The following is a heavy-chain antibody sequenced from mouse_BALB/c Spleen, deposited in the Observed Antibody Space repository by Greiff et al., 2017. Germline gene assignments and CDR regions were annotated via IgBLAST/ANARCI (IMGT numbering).Heavy chain of an antibody. CDR1: GFTFSSFG. J-gene: IGHJ4*01. V-gene: IGHV5-17*02. Sequence: EVQLVESGGGLVQPGGSRKLSCAASGFTFSSFGMHWVRQAPEKGLEWVAYISSGSSTISRDNPKNTLFLQMTSLRSEDTAMYYCARFDGNIYYYAMDYWGQGTSVTVSS. CDR3: ARFDGNIYYYAMDY. D-gene: IGHD2-1*01. CDR2: ISSGSS.